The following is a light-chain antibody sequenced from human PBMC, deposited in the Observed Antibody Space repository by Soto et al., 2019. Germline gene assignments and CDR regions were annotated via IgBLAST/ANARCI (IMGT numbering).Light chain of an antibody. J-gene: IGKJ1*01. CDR1: QNIRTW. V-gene: IGKV1-5*01. Sequence: DIHMTQSPSTLSASVVDIVTITCRASQNIRTWLSWYQQKPGKAPNLLIFDASSLHSGVPSRFSGSGSGTEFTLTITSLQPDDFATYYCQHYNPYSGPFGQGTRWIS. CDR3: QHYNPYSGP. CDR2: DAS.